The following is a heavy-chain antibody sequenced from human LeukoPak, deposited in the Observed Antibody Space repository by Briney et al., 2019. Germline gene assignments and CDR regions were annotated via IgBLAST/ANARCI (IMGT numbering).Heavy chain of an antibody. J-gene: IGHJ2*01. Sequence: GGSLRLSCAASGFTFSDYYMSWIRQAPGKGLEWVSYISSSGSTIYYADSVKGRFTISRDNAKNSLYLQMSSLRDEDTAVYYCARLRPVSIIGVSYWYFDLWGRGTLVTVSS. V-gene: IGHV3-11*04. CDR2: ISSSGSTI. CDR3: ARLRPVSIIGVSYWYFDL. CDR1: GFTFSDYY. D-gene: IGHD3-3*01.